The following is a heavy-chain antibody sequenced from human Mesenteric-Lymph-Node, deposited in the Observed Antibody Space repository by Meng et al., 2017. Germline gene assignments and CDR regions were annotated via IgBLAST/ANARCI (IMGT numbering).Heavy chain of an antibody. CDR2: IYNSGST. Sequence: QVQLQESGPGLVKPSQSLSPPCTVSGGSISSSNYYWSWIRQPPGKGLEWSGHIYNSGSTYYNPSLKSRITISVDTSKNQFSLKLSSVTAADTAIYYCARGQKGYFDLWGRGTLVTVSS. J-gene: IGHJ2*01. V-gene: IGHV4-30-4*01. CDR3: ARGQKGYFDL. CDR1: GGSISSSNYY.